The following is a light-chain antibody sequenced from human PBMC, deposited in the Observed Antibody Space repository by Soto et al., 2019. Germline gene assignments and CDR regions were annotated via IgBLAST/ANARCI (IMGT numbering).Light chain of an antibody. CDR2: GAS. CDR1: ESVRSY. J-gene: IGKJ5*01. CDR3: HQSNNWPPIT. Sequence: EVVMTQSPATLSVSPGERATLSCRASESVRSYLAWYQQKPGQAPRLLIYGASTRATGIPARFSGSGSGTEFTLTISSLQSVDFAIYYCHQSNNWPPITFGQGTRLEIK. V-gene: IGKV3-15*01.